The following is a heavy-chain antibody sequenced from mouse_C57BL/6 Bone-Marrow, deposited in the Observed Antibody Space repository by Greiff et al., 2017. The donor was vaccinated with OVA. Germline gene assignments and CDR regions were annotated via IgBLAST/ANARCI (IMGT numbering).Heavy chain of an antibody. V-gene: IGHV5-4*03. D-gene: IGHD2-10*02. J-gene: IGHJ2*01. CDR1: GFTFSSYA. CDR2: ISDGGSYT. CDR3: GRGRYGNYENFDY. Sequence: EVKLVESGGGLVKPGGSLKLSCAASGFTFSSYAMSWVRQTPEKRLEWVATISDGGSYTYYPDNVKGRFTISRDNAKNNLYLQMSHLKSEDTAMYYCGRGRYGNYENFDYWGQGTTLTVSS.